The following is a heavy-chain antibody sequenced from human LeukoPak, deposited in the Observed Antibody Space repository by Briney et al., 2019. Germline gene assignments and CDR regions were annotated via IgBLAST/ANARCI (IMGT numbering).Heavy chain of an antibody. CDR2: IDNSGNT. Sequence: SETLSLTCTVSGGSIRSYYWSWVRQPPGKGLEYIGYIDNSGNTNYNPSLKSRVTISVDTSKNQFSLRLSFVTAADTAVYYCARYIGGTSDYFDCGGQGTLVTVSS. CDR3: ARYIGGTSDYFDC. D-gene: IGHD1-1*01. J-gene: IGHJ4*02. V-gene: IGHV4-59*01. CDR1: GGSIRSYY.